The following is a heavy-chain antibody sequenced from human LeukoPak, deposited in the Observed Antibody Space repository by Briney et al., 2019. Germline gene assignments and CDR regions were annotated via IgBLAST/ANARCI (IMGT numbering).Heavy chain of an antibody. CDR3: AVVDSTSGSPSDY. CDR2: ISPYNGNR. CDR1: GGTFSSYA. V-gene: IGHV1-18*01. J-gene: IGHJ4*02. D-gene: IGHD3-10*01. Sequence: ASVKVSCKASGGTFSSYAISWVRQAPGQGLEWMGWISPYNGNRNYGQKVQGRVTMTTDTSTSTVYMELRSLRSDDTAVYYCAVVDSTSGSPSDYWGQGTLVTVSS.